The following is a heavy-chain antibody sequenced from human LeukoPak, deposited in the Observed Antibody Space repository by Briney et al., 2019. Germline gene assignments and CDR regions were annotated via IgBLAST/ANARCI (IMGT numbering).Heavy chain of an antibody. J-gene: IGHJ4*02. D-gene: IGHD3-22*01. CDR1: GFTFTRYA. Sequence: GGSLRLSCAASGFTFTRYAMSWVRQAPGKGPEWVSAINGGGGNTYYSDSVRGRFTISRDNSKNTLSLQMNSLRAEDTAVYYCAKDSAMIVVVSLDYWGQGTLVTVSS. CDR3: AKDSAMIVVVSLDY. CDR2: INGGGGNT. V-gene: IGHV3-23*01.